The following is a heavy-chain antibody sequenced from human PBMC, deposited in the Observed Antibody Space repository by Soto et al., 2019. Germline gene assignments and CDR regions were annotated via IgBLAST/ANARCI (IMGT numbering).Heavy chain of an antibody. D-gene: IGHD2-15*01. CDR1: GVTLSSNA. J-gene: IGHJ6*02. CDR2: ISASGDST. CDR3: AKFGSEYSYYGMDV. V-gene: IGHV3-23*01. Sequence: PGGSLRLSCAASGVTLSSNAMSWVRQAPGKGLEWVSAISASGDSTYYADSVKGRFTISRDNSKNTLYLQMNSLRAEDTAAYYCAKFGSEYSYYGMDVWGQGTTVTVSS.